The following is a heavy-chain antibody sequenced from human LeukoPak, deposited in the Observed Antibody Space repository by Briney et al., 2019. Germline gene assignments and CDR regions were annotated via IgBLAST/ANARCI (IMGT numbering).Heavy chain of an antibody. V-gene: IGHV4-34*01. D-gene: IGHD6-13*01. CDR3: ARGTPYSSSWYKN. CDR2: INHSGST. CDR1: GGSFSGDY. Sequence: SETLSLTCAVYGGSFSGDYWSWIRQPPGKGREWIGEINHSGSTNYNPSLKSRVTISVDTSQNQFSLKLSSVTAADTAVYYCARGTPYSSSWYKNWGQGTLVTVSS. J-gene: IGHJ4*02.